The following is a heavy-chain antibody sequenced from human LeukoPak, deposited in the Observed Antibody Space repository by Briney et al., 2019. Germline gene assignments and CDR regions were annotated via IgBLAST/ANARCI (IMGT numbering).Heavy chain of an antibody. CDR2: ISYDGSTK. J-gene: IGHJ4*02. Sequence: GGSLRLSCAAYGFTFNNYVMHWVRQAPGKGLEWVAFISYDGSTKYYPDSVKGRFTISRDNSENTLYLQMNSLRAEDTAVYYCARDRNTPIDYWGQGTLVTVSS. CDR3: ARDRNTPIDY. D-gene: IGHD5-18*01. CDR1: GFTFNNYV. V-gene: IGHV3-30-3*01.